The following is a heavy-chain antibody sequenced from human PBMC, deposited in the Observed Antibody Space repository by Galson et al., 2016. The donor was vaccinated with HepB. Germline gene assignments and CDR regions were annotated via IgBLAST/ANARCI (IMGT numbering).Heavy chain of an antibody. CDR1: GGSISSGGYY. Sequence: LSLTCSVSGGSISSGGYYWSWIRQHPGKGLEWIGYIYYSGSTYYNPSLRSRLTISVDTSKNHFSLNLSSVTAADTAVYYCARDASGWGSGWFDPWGQGTLVTVSS. CDR3: ARDASGWGSGWFDP. D-gene: IGHD2-21*01. J-gene: IGHJ5*02. V-gene: IGHV4-31*03. CDR2: IYYSGST.